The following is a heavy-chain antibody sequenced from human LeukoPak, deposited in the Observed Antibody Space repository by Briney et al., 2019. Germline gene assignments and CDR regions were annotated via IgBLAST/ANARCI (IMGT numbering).Heavy chain of an antibody. CDR1: GGSISSGGYS. J-gene: IGHJ4*02. CDR3: ARGYGYNSFDY. Sequence: SETQSLTCAVSGGSISSGGYSWNWIRQPPGKGLGWIGYIYYSGSTNYNPSLKSRVTISVDTSKNQFSLKLSSVTAADTAVYYCARGYGYNSFDYWGQGTLVTVSS. CDR2: IYYSGST. D-gene: IGHD5-24*01. V-gene: IGHV4-61*08.